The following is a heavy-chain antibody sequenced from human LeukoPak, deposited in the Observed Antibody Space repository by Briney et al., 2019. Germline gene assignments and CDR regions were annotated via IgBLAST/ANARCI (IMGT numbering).Heavy chain of an antibody. V-gene: IGHV5-51*01. CDR1: GYSFSRYW. D-gene: IGHD6-13*01. CDR2: IYPGDSDI. J-gene: IGHJ5*02. Sequence: GESLKISCKGSGYSFSRYWIGWVRQMPGKGLEWMGIIYPGDSDIRYSPSFQGQVTISADKSIYTAYLQWSSLKASDTAMYYCARQSIAAALHWFDPWGQGTLVTVSS. CDR3: ARQSIAAALHWFDP.